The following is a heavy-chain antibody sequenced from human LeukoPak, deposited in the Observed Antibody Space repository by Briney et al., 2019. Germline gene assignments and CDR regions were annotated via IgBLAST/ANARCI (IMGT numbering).Heavy chain of an antibody. CDR3: AREGYCSSTSCYFYYYMDV. Sequence: PSETLSLTCTVSGGSISNYYWSWIRQPAGKGLEWIGRIYTSGSTNYNPSLKSRVTMSVDTSKNQFSLKLSSVTAADTAVYYCAREGYCSSTSCYFYYYMDVWGKGTTVTVSS. D-gene: IGHD2-2*01. CDR2: IYTSGST. V-gene: IGHV4-4*07. CDR1: GGSISNYY. J-gene: IGHJ6*03.